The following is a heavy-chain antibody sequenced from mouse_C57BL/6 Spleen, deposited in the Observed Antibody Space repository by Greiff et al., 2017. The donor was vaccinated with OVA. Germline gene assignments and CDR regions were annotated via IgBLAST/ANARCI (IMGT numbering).Heavy chain of an antibody. CDR1: GYTFTSYW. J-gene: IGHJ2*01. CDR2: INPSNGGT. Sequence: QVQLQQPGTELVKPGASVKLSCKASGYTFTSYWMHWVKQRPGQGLEWIGNINPSNGGTNSNEKFKSKATPTVDKSSSTAYMQLSSLTSEDSAVYYCARGMVTTSYFDYWGQGTTLTVSS. D-gene: IGHD2-2*01. CDR3: ARGMVTTSYFDY. V-gene: IGHV1-53*01.